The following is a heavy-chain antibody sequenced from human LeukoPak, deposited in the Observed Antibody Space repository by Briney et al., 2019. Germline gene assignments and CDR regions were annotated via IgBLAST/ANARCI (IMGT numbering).Heavy chain of an antibody. J-gene: IGHJ5*02. Sequence: GGSLRLSCAASGFTFSTYAMSWARQAPGKGLEWVSTISGISNNTYYADSVKGRFTISRDNSKNTVDLQMNSLRAEDTAIYYCAKRPDSRKGGWFDPWGQGTLVTVSS. V-gene: IGHV3-23*01. D-gene: IGHD3-16*01. CDR3: AKRPDSRKGGWFDP. CDR1: GFTFSTYA. CDR2: ISGISNNT.